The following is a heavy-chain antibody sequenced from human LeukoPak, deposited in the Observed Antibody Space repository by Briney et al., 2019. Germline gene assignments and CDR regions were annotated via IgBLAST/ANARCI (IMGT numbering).Heavy chain of an antibody. CDR3: ARDHFDSSGYYYLLGYFEH. V-gene: IGHV1-46*01. CDR2: IKPSGGGT. J-gene: IGHJ1*01. Sequence: GASVKVSCKASGYTFTNYYVHWVRQAPGQWLEWMGIIKPSGGGTSYALKFQGRVTMTRDTSTSTAYMELSSLRSEDTAVYYCARDHFDSSGYYYLLGYFEHWGQGTLVTVSS. CDR1: GYTFTNYY. D-gene: IGHD3-22*01.